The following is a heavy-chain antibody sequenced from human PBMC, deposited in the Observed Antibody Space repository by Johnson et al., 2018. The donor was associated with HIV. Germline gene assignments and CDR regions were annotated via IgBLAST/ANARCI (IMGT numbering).Heavy chain of an antibody. Sequence: QVQLVESGGGVVQPGRSLRLSCAASGFPFSSYAMHWVRQAPGKGLEWLAVISYDGSNKYYADSVKGRFTISRDNSKNTLDLQLSILRAEDTAGYYCAREFGQASSYAFDIWGQGTMVTVSS. J-gene: IGHJ3*02. CDR1: GFPFSSYA. V-gene: IGHV3-30*04. CDR2: ISYDGSNK. D-gene: IGHD3/OR15-3a*01. CDR3: AREFGQASSYAFDI.